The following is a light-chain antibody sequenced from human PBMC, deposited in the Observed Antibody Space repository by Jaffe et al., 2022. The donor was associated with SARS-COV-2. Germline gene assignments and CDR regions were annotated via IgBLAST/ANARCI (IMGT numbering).Light chain of an antibody. J-gene: IGKJ4*01. CDR1: QGIGYY. Sequence: DIQMTQSPSSLSASVGDRVTITCRASQGIGYYLNWYQQKPGKAPKLLIYGSSILQSGVPSRFSGSGSGTDFALSITSLQPEDFATYYCQQSYNAFGGGTTVEIK. CDR2: GSS. CDR3: QQSYNA. V-gene: IGKV1-39*01.